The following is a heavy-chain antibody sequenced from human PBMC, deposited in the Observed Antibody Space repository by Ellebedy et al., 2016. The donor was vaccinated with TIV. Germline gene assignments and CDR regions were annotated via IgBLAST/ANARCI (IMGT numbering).Heavy chain of an antibody. J-gene: IGHJ4*02. CDR2: IKSKTDGWAA. Sequence: GESLKISCAASGFTFSNAWMNWVRQAPGKGLEWVGRIKSKTDGWAAEYAAPVKGRFTISRDDSKNTLYLQMHSLKTEDTAVYFCTTVYRYNYDSVWGQGTLVTVSS. CDR3: TTVYRYNYDSV. V-gene: IGHV3-15*01. CDR1: GFTFSNAW. D-gene: IGHD5-18*01.